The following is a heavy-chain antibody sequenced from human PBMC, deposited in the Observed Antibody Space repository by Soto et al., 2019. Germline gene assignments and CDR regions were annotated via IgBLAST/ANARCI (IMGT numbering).Heavy chain of an antibody. CDR2: SNSNSGNS. CDR1: GYTFTSYN. J-gene: IGHJ4*02. CDR3: VLIGVFDH. V-gene: IGHV1-8*01. D-gene: IGHD3-3*01. Sequence: ASVTVSCKASGYTFTSYNINWVRQAPGQGLEWVAGSNSNSGNSDHAQKFQGRLTVTRDTSISTAYMELSSLRSDDTAVYYCVLIGVFDHWGPGTLVTVSS.